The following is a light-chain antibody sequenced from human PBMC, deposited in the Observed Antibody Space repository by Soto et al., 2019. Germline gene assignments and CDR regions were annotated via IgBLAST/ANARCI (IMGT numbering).Light chain of an antibody. V-gene: IGKV1-5*01. CDR2: HAS. J-gene: IGKJ1*01. CDR3: QQYYLYPRT. Sequence: DIQMTQSPSTLSASVGDRVTITCRASQSIFTYLAWYQQKPGEAPKLLIFHASSLQSGVPSRFSGSGAGTECTLSISGLQPDDVETDYCQQYYLYPRTFGQGTKVDIK. CDR1: QSIFTY.